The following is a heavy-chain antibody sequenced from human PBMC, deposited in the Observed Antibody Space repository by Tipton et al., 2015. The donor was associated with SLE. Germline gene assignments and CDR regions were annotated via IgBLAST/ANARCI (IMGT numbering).Heavy chain of an antibody. J-gene: IGHJ3*01. CDR3: ARHLGVIVAFEV. CDR2: IYSSGST. Sequence: LRLSCSVSGDSMRGYYWNWIRQPPGKGLEFIAFIYSSGSTNYNPSLKSRVTISVDTSKNQFSLNLSSVTAADTAVYFCARHLGVIVAFEVWGQGTVLTVSS. V-gene: IGHV4-59*01. D-gene: IGHD3-10*01. CDR1: GDSMRGYY.